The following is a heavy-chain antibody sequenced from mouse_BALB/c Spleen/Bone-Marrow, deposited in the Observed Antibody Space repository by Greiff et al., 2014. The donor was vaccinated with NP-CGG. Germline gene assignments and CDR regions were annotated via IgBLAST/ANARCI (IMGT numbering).Heavy chain of an antibody. J-gene: IGHJ4*01. D-gene: IGHD1-1*02. V-gene: IGHV1S16*01. CDR2: INPSNGGT. CDR3: TLWCYAMDY. CDR1: GYTFTSYY. Sequence: VQLQQSGAELVKPGASVKLSCKASGYTFTSYYMYWVKQRPRQGLEWIGEINPSNGGTNFNEKFKSKATLTVDKSSSTAYMQLSSLTSEDSAVYYCTLWCYAMDYWGQGTSVTVSS.